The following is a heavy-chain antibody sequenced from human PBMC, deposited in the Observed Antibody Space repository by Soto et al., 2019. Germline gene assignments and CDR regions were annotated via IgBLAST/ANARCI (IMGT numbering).Heavy chain of an antibody. CDR2: IHYSGST. CDR1: GDSISITSYY. D-gene: IGHD2-15*01. V-gene: IGHV4-39*01. CDR3: ASTKDETLYFDY. J-gene: IGHJ4*02. Sequence: QLQLQESGPGLVKPSETLSLTCTVSGDSISITSYYWGWVRQPPGKGLEWIWSIHYSGSTHYNPSLQSRVTISGDASKKQFSLKLRSVTAADTAVYYCASTKDETLYFDYWGQGTLVTVSS.